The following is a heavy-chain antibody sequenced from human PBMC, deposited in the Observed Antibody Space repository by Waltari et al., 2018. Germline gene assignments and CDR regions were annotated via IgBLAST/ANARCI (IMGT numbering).Heavy chain of an antibody. D-gene: IGHD3-9*01. J-gene: IGHJ6*03. V-gene: IGHV1-69*04. Sequence: QVQLVQSGAEVKKPGSSVKVSCKASGGTFSSYAISWVRQAPGPGLEWMGGIIPILGIANYAQKFQSRVTITADESTSTAYMELSSLRSEDTAVYYCARCWYDILTGYPVYYYMDVWGKGTTVTVSS. CDR3: ARCWYDILTGYPVYYYMDV. CDR1: GGTFSSYA. CDR2: IIPILGIA.